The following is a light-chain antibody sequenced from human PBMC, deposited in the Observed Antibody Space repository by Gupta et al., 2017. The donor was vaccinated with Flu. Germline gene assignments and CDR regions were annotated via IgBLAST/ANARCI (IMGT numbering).Light chain of an antibody. V-gene: IGLV1-51*01. Sequence: DNNKRPSGIPDRFSGSKSGTSATLGISGLQTGDEADYYCVTWDNNLRGGFGGGIKMTVL. J-gene: IGLJ3*02. CDR2: DNN. CDR3: VTWDNNLRGG.